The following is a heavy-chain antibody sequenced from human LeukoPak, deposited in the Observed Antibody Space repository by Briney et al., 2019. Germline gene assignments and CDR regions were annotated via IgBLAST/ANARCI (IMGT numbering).Heavy chain of an antibody. V-gene: IGHV4-4*07. CDR1: GGSISSYY. J-gene: IGHJ6*03. D-gene: IGHD3-10*01. CDR2: IYTSGNT. Sequence: SETLFLTCTVSGGSISSYYWSWIRQPAGKGLEWIGRIYTSGNTNYNPSLKSRVTMSVDTSKNQFSLKLSSVTAADTAVYYCAREAGFGVNMDVWGKGTTVTISS. CDR3: AREAGFGVNMDV.